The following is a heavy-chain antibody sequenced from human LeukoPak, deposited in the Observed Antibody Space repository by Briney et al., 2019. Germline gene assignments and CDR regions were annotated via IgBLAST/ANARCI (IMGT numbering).Heavy chain of an antibody. D-gene: IGHD2-2*02. CDR3: ATVPLGYCSSTSCYTCNWFDP. CDR1: GYTLTELS. Sequence: ASVKVSCKVSGYTLTELSMHWVRQAPGKGLEWMGGFDPEDGETTYAQKFQGRVTMTEDTSTDTAYMELSSLRSEDTAVYYCATVPLGYCSSTSCYTCNWFDPWGQGTLVTVSS. V-gene: IGHV1-24*01. CDR2: FDPEDGET. J-gene: IGHJ5*02.